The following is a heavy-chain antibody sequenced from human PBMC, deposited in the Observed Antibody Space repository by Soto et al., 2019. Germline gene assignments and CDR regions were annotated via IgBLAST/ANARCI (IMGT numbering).Heavy chain of an antibody. CDR2: IYYSGST. CDR1: RGSISSCGYY. J-gene: IGHJ6*02. Sequence: SATLSLTCTVSRGSISSCGYYSSWFRQHPGKGLEWIGYIYYSGSTYYNPSLKSRVTISVDTSKNQFSLKLSSVTAADTAVYYCAASCVGCGGFNYYGMDVWGQGTTVTVSS. CDR3: AASCVGCGGFNYYGMDV. V-gene: IGHV4-31*02. D-gene: IGHD2-21*01.